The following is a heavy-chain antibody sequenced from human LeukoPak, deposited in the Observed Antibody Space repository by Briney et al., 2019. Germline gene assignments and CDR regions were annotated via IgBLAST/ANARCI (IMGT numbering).Heavy chain of an antibody. CDR1: GYTFTGYY. CDR2: ISAYNGNT. Sequence: GASVKVSCKASGYTFTGYYMHWVRQAPGQGLEWMGWISAYNGNTNYAQKLQGRVTMTTDTSTSTAYMELRSLRSDDTAVYYCARDLRDGLDYWGQGTLVTVSS. CDR3: ARDLRDGLDY. V-gene: IGHV1-18*04. J-gene: IGHJ4*02. D-gene: IGHD5-24*01.